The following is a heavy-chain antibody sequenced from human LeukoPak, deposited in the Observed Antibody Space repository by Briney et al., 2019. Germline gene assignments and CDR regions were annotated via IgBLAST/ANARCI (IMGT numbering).Heavy chain of an antibody. Sequence: SETLSLTCTVSGYSISSGYYWGWIRQPPGKGLEWIGSIYHSGSTYYNPSLKSRVTISVDTSKNQFSLKLSSVTAADTAVYYCNLMIVVVTPSDYWGQGTLVTVSS. D-gene: IGHD3-22*01. J-gene: IGHJ4*02. CDR1: GYSISSGYY. V-gene: IGHV4-38-2*02. CDR3: NLMIVVVTPSDY. CDR2: IYHSGST.